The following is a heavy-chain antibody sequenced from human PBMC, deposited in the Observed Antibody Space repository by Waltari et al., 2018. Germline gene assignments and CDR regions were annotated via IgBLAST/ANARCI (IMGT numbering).Heavy chain of an antibody. J-gene: IGHJ5*02. CDR3: AKGPDSSGYFSTWLDP. Sequence: QVQLVESGGGVVQPGGSLRLSCAASGFTFSNSVIPWVRQVPGKGLEWVAFIWSDENNKHYADSVQGRFTISRDNSKNTVFLQMDRLTTDDTAVYYCAKGPDSSGYFSTWLDPWGQGILVTVSS. D-gene: IGHD3-22*01. CDR2: IWSDENNK. V-gene: IGHV3-30*02. CDR1: GFTFSNSV.